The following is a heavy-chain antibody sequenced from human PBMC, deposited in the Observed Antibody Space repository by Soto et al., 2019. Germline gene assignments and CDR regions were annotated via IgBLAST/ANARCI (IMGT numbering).Heavy chain of an antibody. J-gene: IGHJ3*02. Sequence: GGSLRLSCAASGFTFSSYAINWVRQAPGKGLEWVSGISGSGGSTYYADSVKGRFTISRDNSKTTLYLQMNSLRAEDTAVYYCAKSVSSGWYPDAFDIWGQGTMVTVSS. CDR2: ISGSGGST. CDR3: AKSVSSGWYPDAFDI. D-gene: IGHD6-19*01. V-gene: IGHV3-23*01. CDR1: GFTFSSYA.